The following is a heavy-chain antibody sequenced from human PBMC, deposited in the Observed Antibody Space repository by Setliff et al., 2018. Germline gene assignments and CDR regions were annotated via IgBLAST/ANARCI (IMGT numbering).Heavy chain of an antibody. CDR3: AMTGDRGYSGYER. CDR2: IYYGGSA. D-gene: IGHD5-12*01. CDR1: GGSISSDTYY. J-gene: IGHJ4*02. V-gene: IGHV4-39*07. Sequence: SETLSLTCTVSGGSISSDTYYWGWIRQPPGKGLEWIGNIYYGGSAYYNPSLKSRVTISVDTSKNQFSLKLSSVTAADTAVYYCAMTGDRGYSGYERWGQGTLVTVSS.